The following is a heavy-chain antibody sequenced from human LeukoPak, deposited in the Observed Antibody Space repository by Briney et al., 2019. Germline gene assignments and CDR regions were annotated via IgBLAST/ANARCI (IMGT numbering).Heavy chain of an antibody. CDR2: IYYSGST. D-gene: IGHD3-22*01. J-gene: IGHJ3*02. V-gene: IGHV4-59*01. CDR1: GGSISSYY. Sequence: SETLSLTCTVSGGSISSYYWSWIRQPPGKGLEWIGYIYYSGSTNYNPSLKSRVTISVDTSKNQFSLKLSSVTAADTAVYYCARANYYYDSSGYHDAFDIWGQGTMVTVSS. CDR3: ARANYYYDSSGYHDAFDI.